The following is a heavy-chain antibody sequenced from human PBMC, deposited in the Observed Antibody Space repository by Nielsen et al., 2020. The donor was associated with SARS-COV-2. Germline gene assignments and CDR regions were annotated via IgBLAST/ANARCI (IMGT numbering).Heavy chain of an antibody. D-gene: IGHD4-17*01. CDR3: ARGVEATVTTID. V-gene: IGHV1-2*04. CDR2: INPNSGGT. Sequence: ASVKVSCKASGYTFTGYYMHWVRQAPGQGLEWMGWINPNSGGTNYAQKFQGWVTMTRDTSISTAYMELSRLRSDDTAVYYCARGVEATVTTIDWGQGTLVTVSS. CDR1: GYTFTGYY. J-gene: IGHJ4*02.